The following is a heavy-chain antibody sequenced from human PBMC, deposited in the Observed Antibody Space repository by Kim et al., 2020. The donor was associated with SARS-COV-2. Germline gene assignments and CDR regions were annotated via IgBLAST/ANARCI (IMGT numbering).Heavy chain of an antibody. CDR1: GGTFSSYA. V-gene: IGHV1-69*13. CDR3: ARDDTMVRGVILDY. CDR2: IIPIFGTA. J-gene: IGHJ4*02. Sequence: SVKVSCKASGGTFSSYAISWVRQAPGQGLEWMGGIIPIFGTANYAQKFQGRVTITADESTSTAYMELSSLRSEDTAVYYCARDDTMVRGVILDYWGQGTLVTVSS. D-gene: IGHD3-10*01.